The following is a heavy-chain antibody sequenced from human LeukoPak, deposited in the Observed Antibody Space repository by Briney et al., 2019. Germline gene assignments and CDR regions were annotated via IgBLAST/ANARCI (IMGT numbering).Heavy chain of an antibody. CDR1: GFTFDDYA. V-gene: IGHV3-43*02. J-gene: IGHJ6*02. CDR2: ISGDGGST. Sequence: PGGSLRLSCAASGFTFDDYAMHWVRQAPGKGLEWVSLISGDGGSTYYADSVKGRFTISRDNSKNSLYLQMNSLRTEDTALYYCAKTTDPMVRGVLSYYYGMDVWGQGTTVTVSS. D-gene: IGHD3-10*01. CDR3: AKTTDPMVRGVLSYYYGMDV.